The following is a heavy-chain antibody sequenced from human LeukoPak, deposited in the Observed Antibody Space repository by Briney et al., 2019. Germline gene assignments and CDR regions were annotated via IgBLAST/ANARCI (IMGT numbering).Heavy chain of an antibody. D-gene: IGHD2-15*01. Sequence: SETLSLTCAVYGGSFSGYYWSWIRQPPGKGLEWIGYIYYSGSTNYNPSLKSRVTISVDTSKNQFSLKLSSVTAADTAVYYCARGHGYCSGGSCYQPLRLFDYWGQGTLVTVSS. CDR1: GGSFSGYY. CDR3: ARGHGYCSGGSCYQPLRLFDY. CDR2: IYYSGST. J-gene: IGHJ4*02. V-gene: IGHV4-34*01.